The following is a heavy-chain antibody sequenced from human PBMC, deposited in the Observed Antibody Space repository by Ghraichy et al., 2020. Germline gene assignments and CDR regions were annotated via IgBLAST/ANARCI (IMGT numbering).Heavy chain of an antibody. Sequence: SETLSLTCAVYGGSFSGYYWSWIRQPPGKGLEWIGEINHSGSTNYNPSLKSRVTISVDTSKNQFSLKLSSVTAADTAVYYCARPRYCSGGSCYSQYFQHWGQGTLVTVSS. CDR1: GGSFSGYY. V-gene: IGHV4-34*01. D-gene: IGHD2-15*01. J-gene: IGHJ1*01. CDR2: INHSGST. CDR3: ARPRYCSGGSCYSQYFQH.